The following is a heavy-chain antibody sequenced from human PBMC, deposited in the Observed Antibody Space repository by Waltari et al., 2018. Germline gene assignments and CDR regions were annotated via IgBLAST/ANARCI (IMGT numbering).Heavy chain of an antibody. J-gene: IGHJ4*02. D-gene: IGHD3-10*01. CDR2: IKQDGSEK. CDR1: GFTFSSYW. V-gene: IGHV3-7*01. Sequence: EVQLVESGGGLVQPGGSLRLSCAASGFTFSSYWMSWVRQAPGKGLEWVANIKQDGSEKYYVDSVKGRFTISRDNAKNSLYLQMNSLRAEDTAVYYCVSGYYYGSGSYYKYWGQGTLVTVSS. CDR3: VSGYYYGSGSYYKY.